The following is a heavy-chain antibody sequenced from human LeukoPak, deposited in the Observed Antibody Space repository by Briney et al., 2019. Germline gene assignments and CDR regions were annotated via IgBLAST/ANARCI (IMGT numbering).Heavy chain of an antibody. CDR2: MNPNSGNT. CDR3: ARGSENIWTYYDFWSGPARPDINWFDP. J-gene: IGHJ5*02. D-gene: IGHD3-3*01. V-gene: IGHV1-8*01. CDR1: GYTFTSYD. Sequence: PSVKVSCKASGYTFTSYDINWVRQATGQGLEWMGWMNPNSGNTGYAQKFQGRVTMTRNTSISTAYMELSSLRSEDTAVYYCARGSENIWTYYDFWSGPARPDINWFDPWGQGTLVTVSS.